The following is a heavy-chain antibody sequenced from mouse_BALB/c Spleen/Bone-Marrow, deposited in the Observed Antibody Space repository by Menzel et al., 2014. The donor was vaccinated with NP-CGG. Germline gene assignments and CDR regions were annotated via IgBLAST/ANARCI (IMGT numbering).Heavy chain of an antibody. D-gene: IGHD2-3*01. CDR3: ARGYDGYYGFAY. J-gene: IGHJ3*01. V-gene: IGHV5-6-5*01. CDR2: ISSGGST. Sequence: EVKLMESGGGLVKSGGSLKLSCAASGFTFSSEAMSWVRQIPEKRLEWVASISSGGSTYYPDRANGRFTISRDNARNIMYLQMSRLRSEDTAMYCCARGYDGYYGFAYWGQGTLVTVSA. CDR1: GFTFSSEA.